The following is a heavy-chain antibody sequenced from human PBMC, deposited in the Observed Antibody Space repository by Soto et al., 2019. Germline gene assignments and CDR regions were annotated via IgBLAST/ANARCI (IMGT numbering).Heavy chain of an antibody. J-gene: IGHJ6*02. CDR1: GFSVSDNH. D-gene: IGHD5-18*01. Sequence: LSLSCAASGFSVSDNHMCWVRQAPGKGLEWVSLIYSGGTTYYAESVQGRFTISRDKSKNTLHLEMNSLRVEDTAVYYCARDSGIGYPDYDSDYDMDVWGQGTTVTVSS. V-gene: IGHV3-53*01. CDR2: IYSGGTT. CDR3: ARDSGIGYPDYDSDYDMDV.